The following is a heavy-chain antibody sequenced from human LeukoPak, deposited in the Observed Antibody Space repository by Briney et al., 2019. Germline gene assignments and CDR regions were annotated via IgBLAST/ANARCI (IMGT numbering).Heavy chain of an antibody. D-gene: IGHD2-15*01. Sequence: GASVKVSCKASGGTFSSYAISWMRQAPGQGLEWMGRIIPILGIANYAQKFQGRVTITADKSTSTAYMKLSSLRSEDTAVYYCARLVVAATSRDYWGQGTLVTVSS. V-gene: IGHV1-69*04. CDR2: IIPILGIA. J-gene: IGHJ4*02. CDR1: GGTFSSYA. CDR3: ARLVVAATSRDY.